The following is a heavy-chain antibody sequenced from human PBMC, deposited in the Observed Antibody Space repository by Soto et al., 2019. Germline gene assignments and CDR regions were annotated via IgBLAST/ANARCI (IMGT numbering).Heavy chain of an antibody. CDR2: ISSTTNYI. J-gene: IGHJ4*02. V-gene: IGHV3-21*06. CDR3: ARESEDLTSNFDY. Sequence: GGSLRLSCAASGFTFTRYSMNWVRQAPGKGPEWVSSISSTTNYIYHGDSMKGRFTISRDNAKNSLYLEMNSLRAEDTAVYYCARESEDLTSNFDYWGQGTLVTVSS. CDR1: GFTFTRYS.